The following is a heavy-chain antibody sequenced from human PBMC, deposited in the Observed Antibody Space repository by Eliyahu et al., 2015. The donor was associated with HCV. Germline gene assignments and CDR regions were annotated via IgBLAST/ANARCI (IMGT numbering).Heavy chain of an antibody. Sequence: EVQLLXSGGALVQPGGSLRLSCAGSGFTFSRSAMSWVRQAPGKGXEXVSAISGSGAGTYYAXSVKGRFTISRDNSKNTLYLQMKDLRVEDTAVYYCAKDHFGDHREYFDYWGQGTLVTVSS. CDR2: ISGSGAGT. CDR3: AKDHFGDHREYFDY. D-gene: IGHD4-17*01. CDR1: GFTFSRSA. V-gene: IGHV3-23*01. J-gene: IGHJ4*02.